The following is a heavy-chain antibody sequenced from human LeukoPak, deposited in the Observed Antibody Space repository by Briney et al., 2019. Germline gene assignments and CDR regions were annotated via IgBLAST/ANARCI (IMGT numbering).Heavy chain of an antibody. Sequence: SETLSLTCAVSGDSISSYYWSWIRQPPGKGLEWIGYIYNSETTNYNPSLESRVTISEDTSKNQFSLMLASVTAADTAVYYCARVVYSHYWPEGMDVWGQGTTVTVSS. D-gene: IGHD4-11*01. J-gene: IGHJ6*02. V-gene: IGHV4-59*01. CDR3: ARVVYSHYWPEGMDV. CDR2: IYNSETT. CDR1: GDSISSYY.